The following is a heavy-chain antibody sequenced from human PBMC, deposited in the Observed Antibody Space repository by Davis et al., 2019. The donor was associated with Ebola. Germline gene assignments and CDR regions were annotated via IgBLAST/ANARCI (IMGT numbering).Heavy chain of an antibody. CDR1: AGSFSGYY. CDR3: ASPLQPGAS. J-gene: IGHJ5*02. D-gene: IGHD2-2*01. V-gene: IGHV4-34*01. CDR2: INHSGST. Sequence: MPSETLSLTCAVYAGSFSGYYWSWIRQPPGKGLEWIGEINHSGSTNYNPSLKSRVTISVDTSKNQFSLKLSSVTAADTAVYYCASPLQPGASWSQGTLVTVSS.